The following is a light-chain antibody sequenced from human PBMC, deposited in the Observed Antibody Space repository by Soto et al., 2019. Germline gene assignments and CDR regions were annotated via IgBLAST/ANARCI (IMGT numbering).Light chain of an antibody. J-gene: IGLJ2*01. Sequence: QSVLTQSPSASGTPGQRVTISCSGSRSNIGTYTLNWYQQLPGTAPTLLIYLNTQRPSGVPARFSGSKSGTSASLAISGLQSEDEADYYCAAWDGSLSAVVFGGGTKLTVL. V-gene: IGLV1-44*01. CDR3: AAWDGSLSAVV. CDR1: RSNIGTYT. CDR2: LNT.